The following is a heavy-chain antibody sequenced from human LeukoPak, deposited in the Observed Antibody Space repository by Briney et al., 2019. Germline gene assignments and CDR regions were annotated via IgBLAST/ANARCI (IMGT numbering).Heavy chain of an antibody. V-gene: IGHV3-48*01. CDR3: ARDRGVVTHNGMDV. CDR1: GFTFNTYS. D-gene: IGHD4-23*01. J-gene: IGHJ6*02. Sequence: GGSLRLSCAASGFTFNTYSMNWVRQAPGKGLEWVSYISSSSSTIYYADSVKGRFTISRDNAKNSLYLRMNSLRAEDTAVYYCARDRGVVTHNGMDVWGQGTTVTVSS. CDR2: ISSSSSTI.